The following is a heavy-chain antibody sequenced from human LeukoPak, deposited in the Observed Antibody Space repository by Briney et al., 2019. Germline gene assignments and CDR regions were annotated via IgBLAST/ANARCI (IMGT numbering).Heavy chain of an antibody. CDR3: ARDLSGVAFDI. V-gene: IGHV1-2*02. CDR1: GYTFTGYY. D-gene: IGHD3-3*01. Sequence: ASVKVSCKASGYTFTGYYMHWVRQAPGQGLERMGWINPNSGGTNYAQKFQGRDTMTRDTSISTAYMELSRLRSDDTAVYYCARDLSGVAFDIWGQGTMVAVSS. CDR2: INPNSGGT. J-gene: IGHJ3*02.